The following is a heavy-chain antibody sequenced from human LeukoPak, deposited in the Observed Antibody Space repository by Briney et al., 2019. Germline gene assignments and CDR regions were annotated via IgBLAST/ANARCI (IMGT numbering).Heavy chain of an antibody. D-gene: IGHD3-22*01. CDR1: GFTFSSYG. J-gene: IGHJ4*02. CDR2: ISYDGSNK. CDR3: AKDKYDTSGIFDY. V-gene: IGHV3-30*18. Sequence: GGSLRPSCPASGFTFSSYGLNWVGQPPGKGLEWVTVISYDGSNKYYTDSVKGRFTISRDSAKDTLYLHMNSLRPEDTAVYFCAKDKYDTSGIFDYWGQGTLVTVSS.